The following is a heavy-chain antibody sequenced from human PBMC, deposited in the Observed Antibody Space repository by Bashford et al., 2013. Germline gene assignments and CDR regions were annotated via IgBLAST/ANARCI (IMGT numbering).Heavy chain of an antibody. Sequence: ASVKVSCKASGYTFTSYGISWVRQAPGQGLEWMGWISAYNGNTNYAQKLQGRVTMTTDTSTSTAYMELRSLRSDDTAVYYCARDRVPAAKTAYYYGMDVWGQGTTVTVS. J-gene: IGHJ6*02. CDR1: GYTFTSYG. CDR2: ISAYNGNT. V-gene: IGHV1-18*01. D-gene: IGHD2-2*01. CDR3: ARDRVPAAKTAYYYGMDV.